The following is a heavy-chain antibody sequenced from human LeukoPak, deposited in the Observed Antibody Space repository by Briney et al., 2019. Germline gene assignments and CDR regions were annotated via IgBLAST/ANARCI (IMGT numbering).Heavy chain of an antibody. J-gene: IGHJ3*02. Sequence: ASVKVSCKSSGYTFTGYYMHWVRQAPGQGFEWMGRIDSDSGGTNYAQNFQGRVTMTRDTSISTAYMELSSLKSDDTAVYYCARDRNSGSSLDIWGQGTMLTVSS. V-gene: IGHV1-2*02. CDR1: GYTFTGYY. CDR3: ARDRNSGSSLDI. D-gene: IGHD6-6*01. CDR2: IDSDSGGT.